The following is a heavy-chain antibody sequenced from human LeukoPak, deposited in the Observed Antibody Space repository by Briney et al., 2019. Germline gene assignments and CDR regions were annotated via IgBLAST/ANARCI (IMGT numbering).Heavy chain of an antibody. D-gene: IGHD3-16*02. Sequence: KPSETLSLTCTVSGGSISSSSYYWGWTRQPPGKGLEWIGSIYYSGSTYYNPSLKSRVTISVDTSKNQFSLKLSSVTAADTAVYYCARWIYDYVWGSYRYGARVFDYWGQGTLVTVSS. J-gene: IGHJ4*02. CDR3: ARWIYDYVWGSYRYGARVFDY. V-gene: IGHV4-39*07. CDR1: GGSISSSSYY. CDR2: IYYSGST.